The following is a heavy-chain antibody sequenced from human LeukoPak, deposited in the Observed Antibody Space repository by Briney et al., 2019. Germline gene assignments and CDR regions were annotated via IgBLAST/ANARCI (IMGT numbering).Heavy chain of an antibody. Sequence: KPGGSLRLSCAASGFTFSSYSMNWVRQAPGKGLEWVSSISSSSSYIYYADSVKGRFTISRHNAKNSLYLQMNSLRAEDTAVYYCARALGGSTGAFDIWGQGTMVTVSS. J-gene: IGHJ3*02. V-gene: IGHV3-21*01. D-gene: IGHD3-16*01. CDR1: GFTFSSYS. CDR3: ARALGGSTGAFDI. CDR2: ISSSSSYI.